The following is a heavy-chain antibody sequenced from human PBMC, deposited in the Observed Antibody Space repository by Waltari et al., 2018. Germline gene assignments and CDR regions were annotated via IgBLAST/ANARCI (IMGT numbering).Heavy chain of an antibody. CDR2: IYYSGST. D-gene: IGHD5-12*01. CDR3: ARKIWWQEGGLWYYYMDV. V-gene: IGHV4-59*01. CDR1: GGSISSYY. Sequence: QVQLQESGPGLVKPSETLSLTCTVSGGSISSYYWSWIRQPPGKGLEWIGYIYYSGSTNYNPSLKSRVTISVDTSKNQFSLKLSSVTAADTAVYYCARKIWWQEGGLWYYYMDVWGKGTTVTVSS. J-gene: IGHJ6*03.